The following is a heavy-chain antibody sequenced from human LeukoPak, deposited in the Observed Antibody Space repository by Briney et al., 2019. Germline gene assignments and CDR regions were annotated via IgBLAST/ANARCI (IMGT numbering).Heavy chain of an antibody. D-gene: IGHD6-13*01. V-gene: IGHV3-23*01. CDR3: AKVTYSSSWYPPQFDP. Sequence: GGSLRLSCAASGFAFSSYAMSWVRQAPGKGLEWVSAISGSGGSTYYADSVKGRFTISRDNSKNTLYLQMNSLRAEDTAVYYCAKVTYSSSWYPPQFDPWGQGTLVTVSS. CDR2: ISGSGGST. CDR1: GFAFSSYA. J-gene: IGHJ5*02.